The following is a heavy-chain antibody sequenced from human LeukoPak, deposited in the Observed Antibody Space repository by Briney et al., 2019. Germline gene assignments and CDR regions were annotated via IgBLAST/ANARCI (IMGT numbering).Heavy chain of an antibody. CDR2: INPNSGNT. V-gene: IGHV1-8*03. Sequence: GASVKASCKASGYTFTGYYMHWVRQAPGQGLEWMGWINPNSGNTGYAQKFQGRVTITRNTSISTAYMELSSLRSEDTAVYYCALSSSGWYDDPDAFDIWGQGTMVTVSS. D-gene: IGHD6-19*01. CDR1: GYTFTGYY. CDR3: ALSSSGWYDDPDAFDI. J-gene: IGHJ3*02.